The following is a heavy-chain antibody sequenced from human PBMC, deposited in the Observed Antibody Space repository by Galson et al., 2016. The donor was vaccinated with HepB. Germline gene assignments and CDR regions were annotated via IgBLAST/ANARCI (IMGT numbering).Heavy chain of an antibody. CDR3: ARDRTPQPGTLDY. D-gene: IGHD1-14*01. CDR1: GDSVSSNSAA. V-gene: IGHV6-1*01. Sequence: CAISGDSVSSNSAAWNWIRQSPSRGLEWLGRTYYRSNWYNDYAVSVKSRIILNSDTSKNQFSLHLFSATPEDTAVYYCARDRTPQPGTLDYWGQGILVTVSS. J-gene: IGHJ4*02. CDR2: TYYRSNWYN.